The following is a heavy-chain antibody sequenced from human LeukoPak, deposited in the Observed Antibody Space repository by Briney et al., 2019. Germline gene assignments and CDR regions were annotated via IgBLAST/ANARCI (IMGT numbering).Heavy chain of an antibody. J-gene: IGHJ4*02. CDR1: GFTFGDYA. D-gene: IGHD3-22*01. CDR3: TRDPTGYYDSSGYYSHRSFDY. V-gene: IGHV3-49*03. Sequence: GGSLRLSCTASGFTFGDYAMSWFRQAPGKGLEWVGFIRSKAYGGTTEYAASVKGRFTISRDDSKSIAYLQMNSLKTEDTAVYYCTRDPTGYYDSSGYYSHRSFDYWGQGTLVTVSS. CDR2: IRSKAYGGTT.